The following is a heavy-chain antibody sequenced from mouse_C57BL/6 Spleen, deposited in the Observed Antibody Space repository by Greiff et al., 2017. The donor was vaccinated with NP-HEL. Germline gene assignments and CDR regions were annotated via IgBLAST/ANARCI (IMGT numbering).Heavy chain of an antibody. V-gene: IGHV1-7*01. Sequence: VQLQQSGAELAKPGASVKLSCKASGYTFTSYWMHWVKQRPGQGLEWIGYINPSSGYTKYNQKFKDKATLTADKSSSTAYMQLSSLTYEDSAVYYCAPYYGSRGSWFAYWGQGTLVTVSA. CDR1: GYTFTSYW. CDR2: INPSSGYT. J-gene: IGHJ3*01. D-gene: IGHD1-1*01. CDR3: APYYGSRGSWFAY.